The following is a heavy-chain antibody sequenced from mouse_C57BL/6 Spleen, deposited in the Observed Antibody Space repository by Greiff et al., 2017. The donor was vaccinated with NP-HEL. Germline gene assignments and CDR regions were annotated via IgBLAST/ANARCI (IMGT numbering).Heavy chain of an antibody. CDR1: GYTFTDYE. V-gene: IGHV1-15*01. D-gene: IGHD2-2*01. CDR3: TRRDEGYYWYFDV. Sequence: VQLQQSGAELVRPGASVTLSCKASGYTFTDYEMHWVKQTPVHGLEWIGAIDPETGGTAYNQKFKGKAILTADKSSSTAYMELRSLTSEDSAVYYCTRRDEGYYWYFDVWGTGTTVTVSS. J-gene: IGHJ1*03. CDR2: IDPETGGT.